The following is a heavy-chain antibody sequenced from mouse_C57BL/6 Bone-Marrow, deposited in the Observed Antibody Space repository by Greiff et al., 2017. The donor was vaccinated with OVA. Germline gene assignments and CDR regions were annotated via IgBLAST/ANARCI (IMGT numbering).Heavy chain of an antibody. Sequence: VQLQQSGPELVKPGASVKISCKASGYTFTDYYMNWVKQSHGQSLEWIGDINPNNGGTSYNQKFKGKATLTVDKSSSTAYMELRSLTSEGSAVYYCASLPGYWGQGTTLTVSS. V-gene: IGHV1-26*01. J-gene: IGHJ2*01. CDR3: ASLPGY. CDR2: INPNNGGT. CDR1: GYTFTDYY.